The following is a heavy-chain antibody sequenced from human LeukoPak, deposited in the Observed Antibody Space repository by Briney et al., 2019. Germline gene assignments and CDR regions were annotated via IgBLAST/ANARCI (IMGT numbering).Heavy chain of an antibody. CDR3: ARDYRMVRGAIRYYYYGMDV. V-gene: IGHV1-2*02. Sequence: ASVEVSCKASGYTFTGYYMHWVRQAPGQGLEWMGWINPNSGGTNYAQKYQGRVTMIRDTSISTAYMELSRLRSDDTAVYYCARDYRMVRGAIRYYYYGMDVWGQGTTVTVSS. D-gene: IGHD3-10*01. CDR2: INPNSGGT. J-gene: IGHJ6*02. CDR1: GYTFTGYY.